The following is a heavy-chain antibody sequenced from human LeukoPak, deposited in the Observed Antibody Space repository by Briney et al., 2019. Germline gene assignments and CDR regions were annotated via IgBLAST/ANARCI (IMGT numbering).Heavy chain of an antibody. CDR3: ARDRGSSWYKGWFDP. J-gene: IGHJ5*02. D-gene: IGHD6-13*01. Sequence: SETLSLTCAVYGGSFSGYYWSWIRQPPGKGLEWIGEINHSGSTNYNPSLKSRVTISVDTSKNQFSLKLSSVTAADTAVYYCARDRGSSWYKGWFDPWGQGTPVTVSS. CDR2: INHSGST. V-gene: IGHV4-34*01. CDR1: GGSFSGYY.